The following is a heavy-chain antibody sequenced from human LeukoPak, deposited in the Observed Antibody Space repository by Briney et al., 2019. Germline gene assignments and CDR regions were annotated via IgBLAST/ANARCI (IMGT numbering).Heavy chain of an antibody. Sequence: ASETLSLTCTVSGGSISSYYWSWIRQPPGKGLEWIGYIYYSGSTNYNPSLKSRVTISVDTSKNQFSLKLSSLTAADTAVYYCATGGSEYSYGYLGFDYWGQGTLVTVSS. D-gene: IGHD5-18*01. J-gene: IGHJ4*02. V-gene: IGHV4-59*01. CDR3: ATGGSEYSYGYLGFDY. CDR2: IYYSGST. CDR1: GGSISSYY.